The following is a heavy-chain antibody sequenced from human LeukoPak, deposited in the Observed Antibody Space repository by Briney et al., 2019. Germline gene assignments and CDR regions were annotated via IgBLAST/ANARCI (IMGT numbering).Heavy chain of an antibody. CDR3: AKNGDRGAYCTGGTCYPYFYYYMDV. CDR2: ISSTGGTT. D-gene: IGHD2-15*01. V-gene: IGHV3-23*01. J-gene: IGHJ6*03. CDR1: GFIFSRYE. Sequence: GGSLRLSCTGSGFIFSRYEMNWVRQAPGKGLEWVSSISSTGGTTYYADSVKGRFTISRDNSKNTLYLQMNSLRAEDTAIYYCAKNGDRGAYCTGGTCYPYFYYYMDVWGKGTTVTI.